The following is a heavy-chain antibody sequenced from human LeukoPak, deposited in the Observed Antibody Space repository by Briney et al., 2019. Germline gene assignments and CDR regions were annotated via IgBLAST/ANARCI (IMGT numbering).Heavy chain of an antibody. CDR3: ARERIYPRRAHFDY. Sequence: PSETLSLTCAVYWVSFSGYYWRWIRQPPGKGLECIAEIKHSGSTNYNPSLKSRVTISVDTSKNQFSLKLSSVTAADTAVYYCARERIYPRRAHFDYWGQGTLVTVSS. CDR1: WVSFSGYY. J-gene: IGHJ4*02. D-gene: IGHD2-15*01. V-gene: IGHV4-34*01. CDR2: IKHSGST.